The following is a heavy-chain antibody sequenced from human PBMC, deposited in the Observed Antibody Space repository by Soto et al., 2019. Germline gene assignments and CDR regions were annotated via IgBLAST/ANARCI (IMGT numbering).Heavy chain of an antibody. Sequence: EVQLEQSGAEVKKPGESLRISCKGSGYNFDSYWINWVRQTPGKGLEWMGRIDPIDSKTKYSPSLEGHITISVDKSISTTYLQWSSLKASDTAIYYCARRIAAAGGYYYYAFDVWGQGTEVTVSS. V-gene: IGHV5-10-1*03. J-gene: IGHJ6*02. CDR3: ARRIAAAGGYYYYAFDV. CDR2: IDPIDSKT. D-gene: IGHD6-13*01. CDR1: GYNFDSYW.